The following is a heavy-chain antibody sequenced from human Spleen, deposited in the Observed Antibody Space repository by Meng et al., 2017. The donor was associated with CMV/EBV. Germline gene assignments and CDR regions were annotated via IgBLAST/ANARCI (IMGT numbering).Heavy chain of an antibody. Sequence: SVSGDYWSWIRKPPGERREWIGEINHSGSTNYNPSLKSRVTISLDTSKNQFSLKLTSVTAADTAVYYCARQLGAAVAGTNQVWYFDLWGRGTQVTVSS. CDR1: SVSGDY. CDR3: ARQLGAAVAGTNQVWYFDL. CDR2: INHSGST. J-gene: IGHJ2*01. D-gene: IGHD6-19*01. V-gene: IGHV4-34*01.